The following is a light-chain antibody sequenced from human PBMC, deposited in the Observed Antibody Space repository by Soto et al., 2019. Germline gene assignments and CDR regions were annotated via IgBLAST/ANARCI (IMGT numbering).Light chain of an antibody. Sequence: EVVMTQFPATLSVSPGERATLSCRASESVRTNLAWYQQKPGQAPRLLIYDASTRATAIPARFSGSGSGTEFTFTISSLQSEDFAVYYCQQYYRWPETFGQGTKVDIK. CDR3: QQYYRWPET. CDR1: ESVRTN. J-gene: IGKJ1*01. V-gene: IGKV3-15*01. CDR2: DAS.